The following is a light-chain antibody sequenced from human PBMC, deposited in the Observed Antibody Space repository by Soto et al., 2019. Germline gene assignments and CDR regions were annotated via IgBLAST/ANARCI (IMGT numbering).Light chain of an antibody. J-gene: IGLJ1*01. CDR2: EVS. V-gene: IGLV2-14*01. CDR1: SSDVGGYNF. CDR3: SSYTTSSTYG. Sequence: QSALTQPASVSGSPGQSITISCTGTSSDVGGYNFVSWYQQHPGKAPKLMIYEVSNRPSGVSSRFSGSKSCNTASLTISGLQAEDEADYSCSSYTTSSTYGFGTGTKLTVL.